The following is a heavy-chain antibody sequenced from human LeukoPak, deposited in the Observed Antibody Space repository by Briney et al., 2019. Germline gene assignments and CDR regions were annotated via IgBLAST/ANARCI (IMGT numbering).Heavy chain of an antibody. V-gene: IGHV3-23*01. Sequence: GGSLRLSCAASGFTVSSNYMSCVRQAPGKGLEWVSAISGSGGSTYYADSVKGRFTISRDNSKNTLYLQMNSLRAEDTAVYYCARDGSANWFDPWGQGTLVTVSS. J-gene: IGHJ5*02. CDR2: ISGSGGST. CDR3: ARDGSANWFDP. D-gene: IGHD6-25*01. CDR1: GFTVSSNY.